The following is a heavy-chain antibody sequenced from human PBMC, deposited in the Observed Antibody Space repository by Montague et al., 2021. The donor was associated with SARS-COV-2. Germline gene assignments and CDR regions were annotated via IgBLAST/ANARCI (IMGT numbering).Heavy chain of an antibody. CDR3: AGHLAYCAGDCYPDYFDY. CDR1: GGSPSSGLFY. D-gene: IGHD2-21*01. Sequence: SETLSLTCTVSGGSPSSGLFYWGWIRQPPGKGLEWIGSIHNGGTTTNNPSLKSRVTLSADSSKNRFSLRLDSMTAADTAVYYCAGHLAYCAGDCYPDYFDYWGLGTLVTVSS. J-gene: IGHJ4*02. V-gene: IGHV4-39*01. CDR2: IHNGGTT.